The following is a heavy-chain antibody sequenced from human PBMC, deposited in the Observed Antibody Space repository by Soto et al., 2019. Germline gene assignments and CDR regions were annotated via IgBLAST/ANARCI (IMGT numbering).Heavy chain of an antibody. V-gene: IGHV4-30-2*05. CDR1: GGSISSGGYS. J-gene: IGHJ5*02. CDR2: IYHSGST. Sequence: SETLSLTCTVSGGSISSGGYSWSWIRQPPGKGLEWIGYIYHSGSTNYNPSLKSRVTISVDTSKNQFSLKLSSVTAADTAVYYCARASLGYCSSTSCRSNWFDPWGQGTLVTVSS. CDR3: ARASLGYCSSTSCRSNWFDP. D-gene: IGHD2-2*01.